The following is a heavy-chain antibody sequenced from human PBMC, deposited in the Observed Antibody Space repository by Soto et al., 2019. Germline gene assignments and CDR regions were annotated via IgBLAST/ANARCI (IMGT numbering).Heavy chain of an antibody. CDR1: GFTFSSYS. D-gene: IGHD2-2*01. Sequence: GSLRLSCAASGFTFSSYSMNWVRQAPGKGLEWVSSISSSSSYIYYADSVKGRFTISRDNAKNSLYLQMNSLRAEDTAVYYCARDPTEDIVVVPAATSEASWFDPWGQGTLVTVSS. CDR3: ARDPTEDIVVVPAATSEASWFDP. J-gene: IGHJ5*02. CDR2: ISSSSSYI. V-gene: IGHV3-21*01.